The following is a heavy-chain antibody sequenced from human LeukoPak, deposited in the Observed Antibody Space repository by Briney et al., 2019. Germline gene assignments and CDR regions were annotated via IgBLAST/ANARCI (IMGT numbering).Heavy chain of an antibody. CDR3: AKWELYSGFYYIDY. CDR2: IKPDGSLI. J-gene: IGHJ4*02. D-gene: IGHD1-26*01. V-gene: IGHV3-7*01. CDR1: GFTFSSYW. Sequence: PGGSLRLSCAAYGFTFSSYWMTLVRQGPGKGLEWVANIKPDGSLIYYVDSVKGRFTISRDNAKNSLYLQMNSLRAEDTAVYYCAKWELYSGFYYIDYWGQGTLATVSS.